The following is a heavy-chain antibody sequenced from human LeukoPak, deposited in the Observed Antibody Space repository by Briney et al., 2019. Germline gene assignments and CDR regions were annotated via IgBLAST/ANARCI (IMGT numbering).Heavy chain of an antibody. J-gene: IGHJ5*02. CDR1: GFTFSDYW. CDR3: ARQTYYYETSPAGWFDT. D-gene: IGHD3-22*01. V-gene: IGHV3-7*01. Sequence: PGGSLRLSCAASGFTFSDYWMSWVRQTPGKGLEWVANINQDGSAKNYVDSVKGRFTISRDNSKNSLYLQMNSLRAEDTAIYFCARQTYYYETSPAGWFDTWGQGTLGTVFS. CDR2: INQDGSAK.